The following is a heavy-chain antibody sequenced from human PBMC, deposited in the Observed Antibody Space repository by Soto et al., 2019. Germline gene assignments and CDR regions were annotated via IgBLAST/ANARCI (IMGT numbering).Heavy chain of an antibody. V-gene: IGHV1-2*04. CDR3: ARDLSSSSSWDYYYYYGMDV. D-gene: IGHD6-6*01. J-gene: IGHJ6*02. CDR1: GYTFTGYY. Sequence: ASVKVSCKASGYTFTGYYMHWVRQAPGQGLEWMGWINPNSGGTNYAQKFQGWVTMTRDTSISTAYMELSRLRSDDTAVYYCARDLSSSSSWDYYYYYGMDVWGQGTTVPVSS. CDR2: INPNSGGT.